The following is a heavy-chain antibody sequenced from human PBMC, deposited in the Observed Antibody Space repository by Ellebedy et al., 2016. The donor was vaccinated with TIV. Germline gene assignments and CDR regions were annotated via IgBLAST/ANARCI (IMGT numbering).Heavy chain of an antibody. J-gene: IGHJ1*01. CDR3: ARDNLIAAVYFQH. V-gene: IGHV1-69*13. D-gene: IGHD6-25*01. CDR1: GGTFSSYA. Sequence: SVKVSXXASGGTFSSYAISWVRQAPGQGLEWMGGIIPIFGTANYAQKFQGRVTITADESTSTAYMELSSLRSEDTAVYYCARDNLIAAVYFQHWGQGTLVTVSS. CDR2: IIPIFGTA.